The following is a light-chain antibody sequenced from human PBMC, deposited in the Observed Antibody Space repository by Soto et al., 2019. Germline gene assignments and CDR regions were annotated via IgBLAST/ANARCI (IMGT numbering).Light chain of an antibody. CDR2: ANN. Sequence: NFMLTQPQSVSESPGKTVILSCTRSVGGIAYNAVQWYQQRPVSAPTTVIYANNQRPSGVPDRFSGSTDGSSNSASLTISGMQTEDEADYSCQSYDSNTVLFGGGTKLTVL. CDR1: VGGIAYNA. CDR3: QSYDSNTVL. V-gene: IGLV6-57*04. J-gene: IGLJ2*01.